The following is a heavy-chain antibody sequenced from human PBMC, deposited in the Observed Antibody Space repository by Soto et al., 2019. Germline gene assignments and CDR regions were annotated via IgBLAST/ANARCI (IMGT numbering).Heavy chain of an antibody. V-gene: IGHV1-2*02. CDR1: GYTFTGHY. CDR3: ARDLCPLGSGSPCPTFGMDL. D-gene: IGHD3-10*01. CDR2: LKPDNGGT. J-gene: IGHJ6*02. Sequence: ASVKVSCKASGYTFTGHYMPWVRHVSGRRLEFLGWLKPDNGGTYYAPKFQGRVTFTRDTSKTTAYMEMSGLQSDDTAVYFCARDLCPLGSGSPCPTFGMDLWGQGTTVTVSS.